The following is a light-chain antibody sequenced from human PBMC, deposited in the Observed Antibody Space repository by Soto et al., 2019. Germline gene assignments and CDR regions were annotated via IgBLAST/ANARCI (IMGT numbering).Light chain of an antibody. CDR1: QSVYVN. V-gene: IGKV3-20*01. CDR3: QQYSGSPFT. Sequence: EIVLTQSPGTLSLSPGEGVTLSCRASQSVYVNLAWYQQKPGQSPRLLIYGASTRATDIPDRFSGSGSDTDFALTISRLEPEDVAVYYCQQYSGSPFTFGPGTKVNIK. CDR2: GAS. J-gene: IGKJ3*01.